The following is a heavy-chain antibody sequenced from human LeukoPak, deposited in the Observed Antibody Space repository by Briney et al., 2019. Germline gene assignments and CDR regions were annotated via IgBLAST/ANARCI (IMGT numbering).Heavy chain of an antibody. CDR2: IYYSGST. CDR1: GGSISSGDYY. CDR3: ARDRDYYDSGSSYFDY. J-gene: IGHJ4*02. D-gene: IGHD3-10*01. V-gene: IGHV4-30-4*01. Sequence: PSETLSLTCTVSGGSISSGDYYWSWIRQPPGKGLEWIGYIYYSGSTYYNPSLKSRVTISVDTSKNQFSLKLSSVTAADTAVYYCARDRDYYDSGSSYFDYWGQGTLVTISS.